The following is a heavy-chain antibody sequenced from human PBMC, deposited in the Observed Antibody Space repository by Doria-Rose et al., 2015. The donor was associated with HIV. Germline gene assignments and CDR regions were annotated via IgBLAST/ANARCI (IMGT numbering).Heavy chain of an antibody. CDR1: GVSLSSPGMG. CDR3: SRIKSSRWYHKYYFDF. D-gene: IGHD6-13*01. J-gene: IGHJ4*02. Sequence: SGPVLVKPTETLTLTCTVSGVSLSSPGMGVSWIRQPPGKALEWLANIFSDDERSYKPSLKSRLTIYRVTSICQVILTMTDMDPVDTATYYCSRIKSSRWYHKYYFDFWGQGSLVIVSA. CDR2: IFSDDER. V-gene: IGHV2-26*01.